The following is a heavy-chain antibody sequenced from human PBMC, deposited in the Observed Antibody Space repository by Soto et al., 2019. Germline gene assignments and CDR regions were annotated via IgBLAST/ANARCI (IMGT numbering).Heavy chain of an antibody. V-gene: IGHV4-59*01. J-gene: IGHJ6*02. CDR2: IYYSGST. Sequence: SETLSLTCTVSGGSISSYYWSWIRQPPGKGLEWIGYIYYSGSTNYNPSLKSRVTISVDTSKNHFSLKLSSVTAADTAVHYCASDRSGNYYYGMDVWGQGTTVTVSS. CDR1: GGSISSYY. CDR3: ASDRSGNYYYGMDV.